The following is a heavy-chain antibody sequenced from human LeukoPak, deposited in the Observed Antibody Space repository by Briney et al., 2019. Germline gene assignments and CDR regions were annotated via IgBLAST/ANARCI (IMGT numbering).Heavy chain of an antibody. V-gene: IGHV3-48*03. J-gene: IGHJ3*02. D-gene: IGHD3-10*01. CDR1: GFTFSSYE. CDR2: ISYTGSNK. CDR3: ARSMVRGGYAFDI. Sequence: GGSLRLSCAASGFTFSSYEMNWVRQAPGKGLEWLSYISYTGSNKYYADSVKGRFTISRDNAKNSLYLQMNSLRDEDTAVYYCARSMVRGGYAFDIWGQGTMVTVSS.